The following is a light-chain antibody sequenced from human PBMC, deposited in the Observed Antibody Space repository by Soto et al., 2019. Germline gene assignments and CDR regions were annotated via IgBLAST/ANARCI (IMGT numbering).Light chain of an antibody. CDR3: SSYTSSSTLAYV. V-gene: IGLV2-14*01. CDR1: SSDVGGYNY. CDR2: DVS. Sequence: QSALTQPASVSGSPGQSITISCTGTSSDVGGYNYVSWYQQHPGKAPKLMIYDVSNRPSGVSNRFSGSKSGNTASLTISGLQAEDEDDYYCSSYTSSSTLAYVFGTGTKVTVL. J-gene: IGLJ1*01.